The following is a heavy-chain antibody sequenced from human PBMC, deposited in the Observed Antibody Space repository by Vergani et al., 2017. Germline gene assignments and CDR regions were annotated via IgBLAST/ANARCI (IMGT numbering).Heavy chain of an antibody. CDR1: GYSISSGYY. Sequence: QVQLQESGPGLVKPSETLSLTCAVSGYSISSGYYWGWIRQPPGKGLEWIGSIYHSGSTNYNPSLKSRVTISVDTSKNQFSLKLSSVTAADTAVYYCARGFYGDGYKDAFDIWGQGTMVTVSS. J-gene: IGHJ3*02. CDR2: IYHSGST. D-gene: IGHD5-24*01. CDR3: ARGFYGDGYKDAFDI. V-gene: IGHV4-38-2*01.